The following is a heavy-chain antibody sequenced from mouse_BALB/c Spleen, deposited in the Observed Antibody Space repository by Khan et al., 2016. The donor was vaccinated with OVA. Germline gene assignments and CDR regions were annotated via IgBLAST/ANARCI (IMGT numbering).Heavy chain of an antibody. J-gene: IGHJ2*01. CDR3: ARRGRGWDFDY. CDR2: INPSTGYT. CDR1: GYTFINYW. Sequence: QVQLKQSGAELAKPGASVKMSCKASGYTFINYWILWVKQRPGQGLEWIGYINPSTGYTEYNQNFKDKATLTADKSSSTAYMQLSSLTSEDPAVYYGARRGRGWDFDYWGQGTTLTVSS. D-gene: IGHD1-1*02. V-gene: IGHV1-7*01.